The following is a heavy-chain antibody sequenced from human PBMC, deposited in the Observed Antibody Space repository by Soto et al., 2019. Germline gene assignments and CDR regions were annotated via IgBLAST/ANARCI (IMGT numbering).Heavy chain of an antibody. Sequence: ASVKVSCKASGYTFTSYSIHWVRQAPGQRLEWMGWINAANGDTKYSPKFQGRVTITRDTSASTAYMELSSLRSEDTAVYYCVRRHVSATGIDWFDPWGQGTLVTVS. J-gene: IGHJ5*02. CDR1: GYTFTSYS. CDR3: VRRHVSATGIDWFDP. CDR2: INAANGDT. V-gene: IGHV1-3*01. D-gene: IGHD6-13*01.